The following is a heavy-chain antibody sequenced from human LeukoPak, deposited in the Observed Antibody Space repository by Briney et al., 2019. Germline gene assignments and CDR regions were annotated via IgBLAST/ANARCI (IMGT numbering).Heavy chain of an antibody. CDR1: GIIFSNYW. J-gene: IGHJ4*02. D-gene: IGHD6-19*01. CDR2: INRDGSST. Sequence: PGGSLRLSCAASGIIFSNYWMHWVRQAPGKGLVWVSRINRDGSSTSYADSVKGRFTISRDNAKNTLYLQMNSLRAEDTAVYYCAREGYSSGWYAGHDFWGQGTLVTVSS. V-gene: IGHV3-74*01. CDR3: AREGYSSGWYAGHDF.